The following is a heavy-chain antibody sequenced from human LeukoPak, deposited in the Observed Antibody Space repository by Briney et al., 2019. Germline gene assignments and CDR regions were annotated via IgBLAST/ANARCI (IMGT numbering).Heavy chain of an antibody. CDR2: INPNSGGT. Sequence: GASVKVSCKASGYTFTGYYMHWVRQAPGQGLEWMGWINPNSGGTNYTQKFQGRVTITRHTSISTAYMKLSRLRSDDTAVYYCARERDYVWGSYAPFTFDYWGQGTLVTVSS. D-gene: IGHD3-16*01. V-gene: IGHV1-2*02. J-gene: IGHJ4*02. CDR3: ARERDYVWGSYAPFTFDY. CDR1: GYTFTGYY.